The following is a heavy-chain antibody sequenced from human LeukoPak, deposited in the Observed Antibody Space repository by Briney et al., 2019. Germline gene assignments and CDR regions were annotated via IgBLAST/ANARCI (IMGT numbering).Heavy chain of an antibody. J-gene: IGHJ6*02. CDR1: GGSISSSSYY. D-gene: IGHD3-10*01. V-gene: IGHV4-39*07. CDR3: ARDRMVRGVNVRYYYGMDV. CDR2: IYYSGST. Sequence: PSETLSLTCTVSGGSISSSSYYWGWIRQPPGKGLEWIGSIYYSGSTYYNPSLKSRVTISVDTSKNQFSLKLSSVTAADTAVYYCARDRMVRGVNVRYYYGMDVWGQGTTVTVSS.